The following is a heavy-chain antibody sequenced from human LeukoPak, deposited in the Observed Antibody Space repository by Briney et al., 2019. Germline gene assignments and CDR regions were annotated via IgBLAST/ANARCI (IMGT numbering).Heavy chain of an antibody. V-gene: IGHV3-74*01. J-gene: IGHJ4*02. CDR3: ASASSHRTAAGDDY. Sequence: AAAASTLGTSGTHWGRPAPGERLVWVLRMNGDCGSRNYADSVKGRFTISRDNAKNKLYLQMSSLGVEETAVDYCASASSHRTAAGDDYWGQGTLVTVSS. D-gene: IGHD6-13*01. CDR2: MNGDCGSR. CDR1: ASTLGTSG.